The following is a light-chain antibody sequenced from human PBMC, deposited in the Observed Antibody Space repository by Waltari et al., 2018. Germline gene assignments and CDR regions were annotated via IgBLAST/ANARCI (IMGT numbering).Light chain of an antibody. CDR1: SSDVGGYNS. CDR3: SSYTSSSTPYV. CDR2: DVS. Sequence: QSALTQPASVSGSPGQSLTISCTGTSSDVGGYNSVSWYQQHPGKAPKLMIYDVSNRPSGVSNRFSGSKSGNTVSLTISGLQAEDEADYYCSSYTSSSTPYVFGTGTKVTVL. J-gene: IGLJ1*01. V-gene: IGLV2-14*03.